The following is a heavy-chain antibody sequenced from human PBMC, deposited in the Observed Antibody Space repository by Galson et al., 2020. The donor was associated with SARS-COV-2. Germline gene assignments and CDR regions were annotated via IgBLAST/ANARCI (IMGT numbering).Heavy chain of an antibody. CDR1: GGSISSREYY. D-gene: IGHD3-10*01. Sequence: SETLSLTCTVSGGSISSREYYWSWVRQSPGKGLEWIGYIYYTGSTYYSPSLKSRLTISIDTSKNQFSLNVRSVTAADTAFYYCARVIGGREVFDRWGQGTLVTVSS. CDR3: ARVIGGREVFDR. CDR2: IYYTGST. V-gene: IGHV4-30-4*01. J-gene: IGHJ4*02.